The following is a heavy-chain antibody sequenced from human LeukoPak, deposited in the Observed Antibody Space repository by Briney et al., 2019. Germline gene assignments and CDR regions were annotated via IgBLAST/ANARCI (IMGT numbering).Heavy chain of an antibody. Sequence: GGSLRLSCAASGFNFNSHGMHWVRQAPGKGLEWVALIPSDGSDTYYADSVKGRFTISRDNSKNTLSLQMNGVRPDDTAVYYCAKDRYGDYGPFDNWGQGTMVTVSS. CDR3: AKDRYGDYGPFDN. CDR2: IPSDGSDT. CDR1: GFNFNSHG. J-gene: IGHJ3*02. D-gene: IGHD4-17*01. V-gene: IGHV3-30*18.